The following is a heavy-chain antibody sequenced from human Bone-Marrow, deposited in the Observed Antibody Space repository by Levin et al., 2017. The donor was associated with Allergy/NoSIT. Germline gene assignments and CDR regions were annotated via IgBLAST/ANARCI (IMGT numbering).Heavy chain of an antibody. D-gene: IGHD4-17*01. CDR2: VWHDGNTK. Sequence: GGSLRLSCAASGFTFSSYGIHWVRQAPGKGLEWVAVVWHDGNTKHYLDSVKGRFTISRDNSKNTVYLQMNSLRVEDTGIYYCARGQFPVTKFPDAFDFWGQGTMVLVSS. J-gene: IGHJ3*01. V-gene: IGHV3-33*01. CDR3: ARGQFPVTKFPDAFDF. CDR1: GFTFSSYG.